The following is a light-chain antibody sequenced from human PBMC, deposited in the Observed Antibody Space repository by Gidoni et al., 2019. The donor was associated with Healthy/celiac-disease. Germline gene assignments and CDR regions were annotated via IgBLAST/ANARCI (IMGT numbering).Light chain of an antibody. CDR3: QQRSNLPWT. Sequence: EIVLTQSPATLSVSPGERATLSCRASQSVSSYLAWYQQKPGQAPRLLIYDASNRATGIPARFSGSGSGTDFTLTISSLEPEDFAVYYCQQRSNLPWTFGQGTKVEIK. J-gene: IGKJ1*01. CDR1: QSVSSY. CDR2: DAS. V-gene: IGKV3-11*01.